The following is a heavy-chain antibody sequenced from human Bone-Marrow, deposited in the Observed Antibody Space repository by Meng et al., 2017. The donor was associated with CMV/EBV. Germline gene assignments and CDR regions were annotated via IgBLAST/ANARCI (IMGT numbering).Heavy chain of an antibody. CDR1: GYTFTGYY. J-gene: IGHJ6*02. CDR2: INPNSGGT. D-gene: IGHD2/OR15-2a*01. CDR3: ARQFYRDYYDYGMDV. V-gene: IGHV1-2*02. Sequence: ASVKVSCKASGYTFTGYYMHWVRQPPGQGREWMGWINPNSGGTNYAQKFQGRVTITTDEDTSTAYMELSSLRSEDTDVYYCARQFYRDYYDYGMDVWGQGTTVTVSS.